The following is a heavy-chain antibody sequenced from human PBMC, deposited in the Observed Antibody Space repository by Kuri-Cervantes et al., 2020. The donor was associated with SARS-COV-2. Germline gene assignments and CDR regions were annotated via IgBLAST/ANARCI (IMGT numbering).Heavy chain of an antibody. CDR3: AKGDYSSWSYFDY. Sequence: GGSLRLSCAASGFTFSSYAMSWVRQAPGKGLEWVSAISGSGGSTYYADSVKGRFTISRDNSNNTLYLQMNSLRAEDTDIYYCAKGDYSSWSYFDYWGQGKLVTVSS. J-gene: IGHJ4*02. CDR1: GFTFSSYA. D-gene: IGHD4-11*01. CDR2: ISGSGGST. V-gene: IGHV3-23*01.